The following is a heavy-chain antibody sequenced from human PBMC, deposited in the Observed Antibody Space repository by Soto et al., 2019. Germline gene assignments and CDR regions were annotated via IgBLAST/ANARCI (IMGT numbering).Heavy chain of an antibody. V-gene: IGHV1-69*13. D-gene: IGHD2-8*01. Sequence: ASVKVSCKASGGTFSSYAISWVRQAPGQGLEWMGGIIPIFGTANYAQKFQGRVTITADESTSTAYMELSSLRSEDTAVYYCAXDQCGTNGVCYLNWFNPWGQATLVTVSS. J-gene: IGHJ5*02. CDR3: AXDQCGTNGVCYLNWFNP. CDR1: GGTFSSYA. CDR2: IIPIFGTA.